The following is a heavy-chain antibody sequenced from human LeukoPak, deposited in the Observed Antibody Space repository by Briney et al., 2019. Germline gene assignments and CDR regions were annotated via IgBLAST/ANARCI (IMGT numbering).Heavy chain of an antibody. D-gene: IGHD6-19*01. CDR1: GFTFSSYS. Sequence: GGSLRLSCAASGFTFSSYSMNWVRQAPGKGLEWVSSISSSSSYIYYADSVKGRFTISRDNAKNSLYLQMNSLRAEDTAVYYCASSPGIAVAAPDYWGQGTLVTVSS. CDR3: ASSPGIAVAAPDY. V-gene: IGHV3-21*01. CDR2: ISSSSSYI. J-gene: IGHJ4*02.